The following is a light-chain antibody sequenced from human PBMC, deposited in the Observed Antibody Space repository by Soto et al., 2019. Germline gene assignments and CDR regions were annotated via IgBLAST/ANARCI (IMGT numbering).Light chain of an antibody. J-gene: IGLJ3*02. CDR3: QLRDICNDDSV. Sequence: SYALTQPPTVSVAPGHTARITCEGHNIGSKSVHWYQLRPGQAPVGAVYDETDRPSGIPERSSGSNSGNTATPTLTRVEAGYAAGYYCQLRDICNDDSVFGGR. CDR2: DET. CDR1: NIGSKS. V-gene: IGLV3-21*02.